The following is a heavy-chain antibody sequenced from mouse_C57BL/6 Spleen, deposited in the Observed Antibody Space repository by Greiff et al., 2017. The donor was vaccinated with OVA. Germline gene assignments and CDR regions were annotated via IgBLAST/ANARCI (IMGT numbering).Heavy chain of an antibody. J-gene: IGHJ2*01. Sequence: VQLQQPGAELVRPGTSVKLSCKASGYTFTSYWMHWVKQRPGQGLEWIGVIDPSDSYTNYNQKFKGKATLTVDTSSSTAYMQLSSLTSEDSAVYYCARSSSGSYYFDYWGQGTTLTVSS. CDR3: ARSSSGSYYFDY. CDR2: IDPSDSYT. D-gene: IGHD3-2*02. V-gene: IGHV1-59*01. CDR1: GYTFTSYW.